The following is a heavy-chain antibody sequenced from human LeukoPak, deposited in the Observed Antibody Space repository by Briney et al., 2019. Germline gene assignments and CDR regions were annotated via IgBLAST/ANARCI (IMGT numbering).Heavy chain of an antibody. CDR1: GGSISSYY. V-gene: IGHV4-59*01. D-gene: IGHD3-10*01. Sequence: SETLSLTCTVSGGSISSYYWSWIRQPPGKGLEWIGYVYSDGSTNYNPSLKSRVTISLDTSKNQFSLRLSSVTTAETAVYYCARVSGTTADTGFGYFDYWGQGTLVTVSS. CDR2: VYSDGST. J-gene: IGHJ4*02. CDR3: ARVSGTTADTGFGYFDY.